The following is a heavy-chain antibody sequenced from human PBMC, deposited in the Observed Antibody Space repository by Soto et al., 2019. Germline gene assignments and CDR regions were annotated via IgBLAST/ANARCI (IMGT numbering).Heavy chain of an antibody. D-gene: IGHD3-10*01. CDR1: GGTFSNYA. CDR3: ARGVGSGSYYNQYNWFDP. Sequence: KVSCKASGGTFSNYAISWVRQAPGQGLEWMGGIILPFGTPNHAQKLQGRVTMTTDTSTSTAYMELRSLRSDDTAVYYCARGVGSGSYYNQYNWFDPWGQGTLVTVSS. CDR2: IILPFGTP. J-gene: IGHJ5*02. V-gene: IGHV1-69*05.